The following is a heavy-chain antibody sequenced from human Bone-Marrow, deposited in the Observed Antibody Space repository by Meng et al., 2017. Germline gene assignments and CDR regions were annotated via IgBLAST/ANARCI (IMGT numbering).Heavy chain of an antibody. CDR2: INHSGST. CDR3: ARGGYCSGGSCN. D-gene: IGHD2-15*01. Sequence: QVQLQQWGAGLLKPSETLSLTCAAYGGSFSGYYWSWIRQPPGKGLEWIGEINHSGSTNYNPSLKSRVTISVDTSKNQFSLKLSSVTAADTAVYNCARGGYCSGGSCNWGQGTLVTVSS. J-gene: IGHJ4*02. V-gene: IGHV4-34*01. CDR1: GGSFSGYY.